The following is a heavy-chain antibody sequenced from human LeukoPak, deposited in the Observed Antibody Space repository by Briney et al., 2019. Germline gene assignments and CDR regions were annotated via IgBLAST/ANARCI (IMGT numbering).Heavy chain of an antibody. V-gene: IGHV1-18*01. D-gene: IGHD2-2*01. CDR2: ISGYNGRT. CDR3: ASSVVPAAFDAFDI. CDR1: GDTFTSYG. Sequence: GASVKVSCKASGDTFTSYGISWVRQAPGQGLEWMGWISGYNGRTNFAQKFQGRVTMTRDTSISTAYMELSRLGSDDTAVYYCASSVVPAAFDAFDIWGQGTMVTVS. J-gene: IGHJ3*02.